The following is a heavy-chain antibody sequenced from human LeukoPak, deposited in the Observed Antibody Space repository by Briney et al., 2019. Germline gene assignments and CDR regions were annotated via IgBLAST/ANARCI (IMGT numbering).Heavy chain of an antibody. J-gene: IGHJ5*02. Sequence: GGSLRLSCAASGFTFSSYSMNWVRQAPGKGLEWVSSISSSSSYIYYADSVKGRFTISRDNAKNSLYLQMNSLRAEDTAVYYCAGFREEYSYGYFRWFDPWGQGTLVTVSS. CDR1: GFTFSSYS. V-gene: IGHV3-21*01. D-gene: IGHD5-18*01. CDR3: AGFREEYSYGYFRWFDP. CDR2: ISSSSSYI.